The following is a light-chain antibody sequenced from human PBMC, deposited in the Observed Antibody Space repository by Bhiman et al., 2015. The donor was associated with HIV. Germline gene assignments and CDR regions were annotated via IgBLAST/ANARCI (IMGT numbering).Light chain of an antibody. CDR1: NSDIGDYNS. V-gene: IGLV2-14*03. CDR2: DVS. CDR3: SSYSITSPLWV. J-gene: IGLJ1*01. Sequence: QSGLTQPASVSASPGQSITISCTGANSDIGDYNSVSWYQQHPGKAPKLMLYDVSQRPSGISNRFSGSKSGNTASLTISGLQAEDEADYYCSSYSITSPLWVFGSGTRVTVL.